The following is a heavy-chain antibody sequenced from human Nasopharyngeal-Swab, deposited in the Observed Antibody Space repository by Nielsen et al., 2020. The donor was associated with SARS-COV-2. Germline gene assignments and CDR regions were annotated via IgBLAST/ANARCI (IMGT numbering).Heavy chain of an antibody. CDR1: GFTFSDYY. V-gene: IGHV3-11*04. CDR3: ARAGGDYYYYYYMDV. J-gene: IGHJ6*03. Sequence: GESLKISCAASGFTFSDYYMSWNRQDPGKGLEWVSYISSSGSTIYYADSVKGRFTISRDNTKSSLYLQMNSLRAEDTAVYYCARAGGDYYYYYYMDVWGKGTTVTVSS. D-gene: IGHD4-17*01. CDR2: ISSSGSTI.